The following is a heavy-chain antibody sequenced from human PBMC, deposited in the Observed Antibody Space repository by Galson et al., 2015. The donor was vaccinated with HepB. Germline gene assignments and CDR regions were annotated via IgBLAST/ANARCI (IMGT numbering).Heavy chain of an antibody. CDR1: GYTFTSYG. J-gene: IGHJ5*02. D-gene: IGHD6-19*01. CDR2: ISAYNGNR. Sequence: SVKVSCKASGYTFTSYGISWVRQAPGQGLEWMGWISAYNGNRNYAQKLQGRVTMTTDTSTSTAYMELRSLRSDDTAVYYCARDPELIAVAGTGGWFDPWGQGTLVTVSS. V-gene: IGHV1-18*01. CDR3: ARDPELIAVAGTGGWFDP.